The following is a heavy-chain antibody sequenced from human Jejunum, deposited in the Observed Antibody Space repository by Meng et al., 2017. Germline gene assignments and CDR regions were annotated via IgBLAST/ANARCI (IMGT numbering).Heavy chain of an antibody. CDR3: ARVNWTSSYWYFDL. Sequence: PLQESGPRLVKPAQTLSLTCTVSGASMSSGNYYWTWIRQHPGKGLEWIGYIYYSGSTYYNPSLQSLVTISIDMSENQFSLKLTSVTAADTAVYYCARVNWTSSYWYFDLWGRGTLVTVSS. CDR1: GASMSSGNYY. J-gene: IGHJ2*01. V-gene: IGHV4-31*01. D-gene: IGHD1-1*01. CDR2: IYYSGST.